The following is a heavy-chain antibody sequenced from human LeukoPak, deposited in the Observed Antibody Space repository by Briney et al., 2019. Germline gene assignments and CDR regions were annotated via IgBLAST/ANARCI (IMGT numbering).Heavy chain of an antibody. CDR3: ARDTYYYDSSRYFDY. Sequence: PGGSLRLSCAASGFTFSSFWMHRVRQAPGKGLLWVSRVNSDGSSTSYADSVKGRFTISRDNAKNSLYLQMNSLRAEDTAVYYCARDTYYYDSSRYFDYWGQGTLVTVSS. CDR2: VNSDGSST. D-gene: IGHD3-22*01. CDR1: GFTFSSFW. V-gene: IGHV3-74*01. J-gene: IGHJ4*02.